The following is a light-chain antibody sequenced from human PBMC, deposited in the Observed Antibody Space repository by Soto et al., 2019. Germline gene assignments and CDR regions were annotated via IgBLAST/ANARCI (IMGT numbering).Light chain of an antibody. CDR2: EVS. CDR1: RSDVGGYNY. V-gene: IGLV2-14*01. J-gene: IGLJ1*01. Sequence: QSALTQPASVSRSPGQSITISCTGTRSDVGGYNYVSWYQQHPGKAPKLMIYEVSNRPSGVSNRFSGSKSGNTASLTISGLQAEDEADYYCSSYTSSSTPYVFGTGTKVTVL. CDR3: SSYTSSSTPYV.